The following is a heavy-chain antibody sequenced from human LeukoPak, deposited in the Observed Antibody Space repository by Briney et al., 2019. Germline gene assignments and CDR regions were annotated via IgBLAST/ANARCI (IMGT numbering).Heavy chain of an antibody. CDR2: ISGSGGST. J-gene: IGHJ5*02. CDR1: GFTFSSYA. CDR3: ARGGGAAAAHNWFDP. D-gene: IGHD6-13*01. V-gene: IGHV3-23*01. Sequence: PGGSLRLSCAASGFTFSSYAMSWVRQAPGKGLEWVSAISGSGGSTYYADSVKGRFTISRDNAKNTLYLQMNSLTAEDTAVYYCARGGGAAAAHNWFDPWGQGTLVTVSS.